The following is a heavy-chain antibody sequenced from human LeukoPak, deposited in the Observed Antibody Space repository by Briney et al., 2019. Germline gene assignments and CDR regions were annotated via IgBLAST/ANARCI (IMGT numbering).Heavy chain of an antibody. V-gene: IGHV1-2*02. CDR2: INPNSGGT. Sequence: GASVKVSCKASGYTFTGYYMHWVRQAPGQGLEWMGWINPNSGGTNYAQKFQGRVTMTRDTPISTAYMELSRLRSDDTAAYYCARGTGLVPYYDILTGYHQFDYWGQGTLVTVSS. CDR3: ARGTGLVPYYDILTGYHQFDY. J-gene: IGHJ4*02. D-gene: IGHD3-9*01. CDR1: GYTFTGYY.